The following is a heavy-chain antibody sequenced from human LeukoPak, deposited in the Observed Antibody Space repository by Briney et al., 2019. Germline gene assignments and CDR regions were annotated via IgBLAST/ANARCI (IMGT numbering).Heavy chain of an antibody. CDR3: ARDEGGIAVAKTQDYYYYYGMDV. Sequence: ASVKVSCKASGGTFSSYAISWVRQAPGQGLEWMGGIIPIFGTANYAQKFQGRVTITADESTSTAYMELSSLRSEDTAVYYCARDEGGIAVAKTQDYYYYYGMDVWGQGTTVTVSS. V-gene: IGHV1-69*13. J-gene: IGHJ6*02. CDR1: GGTFSSYA. D-gene: IGHD6-19*01. CDR2: IIPIFGTA.